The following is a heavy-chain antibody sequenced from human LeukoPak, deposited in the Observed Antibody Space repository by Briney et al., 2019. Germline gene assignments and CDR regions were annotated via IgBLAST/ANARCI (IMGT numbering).Heavy chain of an antibody. CDR2: IKQDGSEE. D-gene: IGHD4-17*01. CDR1: GFTFSSYW. Sequence: GGSLRLSCAASGFTFSSYWVSWVRQAPGKGLEWVANIKQDGSEEYYVDSVKGRFTISRDNAKNSLYLQMNSLRAEDTAVYYCARDPDYGDWGYYGMDVWGQGTTVTVSS. CDR3: ARDPDYGDWGYYGMDV. V-gene: IGHV3-7*01. J-gene: IGHJ6*02.